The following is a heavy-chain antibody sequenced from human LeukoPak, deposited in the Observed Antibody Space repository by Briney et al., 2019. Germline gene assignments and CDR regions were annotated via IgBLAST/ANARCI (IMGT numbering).Heavy chain of an antibody. CDR1: GFTFSSYW. CDR2: RKQDGSER. Sequence: PGGSLRLSCAASGFTFSSYWKNWVRKAPGKGQERVANRKQDGSERYYVDSVKRRFTITRANVKNTLYLQMISLRAEDTAVYYCARVLIRYCSGGNCYPAWAFDIWGQGTMVTVSS. J-gene: IGHJ3*02. CDR3: ARVLIRYCSGGNCYPAWAFDI. D-gene: IGHD2-15*01. V-gene: IGHV3-7*01.